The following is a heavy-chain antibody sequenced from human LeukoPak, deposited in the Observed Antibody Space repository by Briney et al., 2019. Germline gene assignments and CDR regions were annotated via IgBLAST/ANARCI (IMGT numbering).Heavy chain of an antibody. Sequence: GASVKVSCKASGYTFTGSSMHWVRQAPGRGLECLGWIKPDSGDTNYAQKFQGRVTMTRDTSTSTAYTELSRLTSDDTAVYYCARDFRGSYSHWGQGTQVTVSS. D-gene: IGHD2-21*01. CDR1: GYTFTGSS. CDR3: ARDFRGSYSH. J-gene: IGHJ4*02. CDR2: IKPDSGDT. V-gene: IGHV1-2*02.